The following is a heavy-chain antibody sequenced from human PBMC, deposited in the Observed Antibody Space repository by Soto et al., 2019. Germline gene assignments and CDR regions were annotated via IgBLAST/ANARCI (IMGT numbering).Heavy chain of an antibody. CDR2: IYYSGST. Sequence: QVQLQESGPGLVKPSQTLSLTCTVSGGSISSGGYYWSWIRQHPGKGLEWIGYIYYSGSTYYNPSLXXRVTISVDTSKXXXSXXLSSVTAADTAVYYCARLRKDIVVVPAADHDAFDIWGQGTMVTVSS. CDR1: GGSISSGGYY. D-gene: IGHD2-2*01. V-gene: IGHV4-31*03. J-gene: IGHJ3*02. CDR3: ARLRKDIVVVPAADHDAFDI.